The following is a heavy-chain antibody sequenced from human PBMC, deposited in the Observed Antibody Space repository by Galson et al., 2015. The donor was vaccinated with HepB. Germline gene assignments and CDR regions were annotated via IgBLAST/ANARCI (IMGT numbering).Heavy chain of an antibody. Sequence: SLRLSCAASGFTFSSYAMHWVRQAPGKGLEWVAVISYDGSNKYYADSVKGRFTISRDNSKNTLYLQMNSLRAEDTAVYYCASDDPGYSSSWYVISDYYYGMDVWGQGTTVTVSS. CDR2: ISYDGSNK. D-gene: IGHD6-13*01. J-gene: IGHJ6*02. CDR1: GFTFSSYA. CDR3: ASDDPGYSSSWYVISDYYYGMDV. V-gene: IGHV3-30-3*01.